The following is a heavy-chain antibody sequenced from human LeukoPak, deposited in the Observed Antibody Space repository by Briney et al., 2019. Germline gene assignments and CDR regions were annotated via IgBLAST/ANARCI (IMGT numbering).Heavy chain of an antibody. J-gene: IGHJ1*01. Sequence: SETLSLTCAVYGGSFSGYYWSWIRQPPGKGLEWIGEINHSGSTNYNPSLKSRVTISVDTSKNQFSLKLSSVTAADTAVYYCARGETWLDPDGFQHWGQGTLVTVSS. CDR2: INHSGST. V-gene: IGHV4-34*01. CDR1: GGSFSGYY. CDR3: ARGETWLDPDGFQH. D-gene: IGHD3-22*01.